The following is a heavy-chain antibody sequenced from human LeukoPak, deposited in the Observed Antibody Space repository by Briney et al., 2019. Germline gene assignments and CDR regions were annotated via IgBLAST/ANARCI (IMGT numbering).Heavy chain of an antibody. V-gene: IGHV4-39*01. CDR3: ASQGAMVPNWFDP. J-gene: IGHJ5*02. Sequence: SETLSLTCPVSGGSISSSSYYWGWIRQPPGKGLEWIGSITYSGSTNYNPSLKSRVTISVDTSRNQFSLKLTSVTAADTAVYYCASQGAMVPNWFDPWGQETLVTVSS. CDR1: GGSISSSSYY. CDR2: ITYSGST. D-gene: IGHD3-10*01.